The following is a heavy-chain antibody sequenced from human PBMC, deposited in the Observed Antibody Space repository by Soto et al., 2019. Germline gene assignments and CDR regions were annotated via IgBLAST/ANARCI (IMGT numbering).Heavy chain of an antibody. CDR3: AKDLYGSETYTYYCGMDV. D-gene: IGHD3-10*01. J-gene: IGHJ6*02. Sequence: QVQLVESGGGVVQPGRSLRLSCAASGFTFSRFGMHWVRQAPGKGLEWVAVISYDGSNRFYADSVKGRFTISRDNSKNTLYLQMNSLRPEYTAVYYCAKDLYGSETYTYYCGMDVWGQGTTVTVSS. CDR2: ISYDGSNR. CDR1: GFTFSRFG. V-gene: IGHV3-30*18.